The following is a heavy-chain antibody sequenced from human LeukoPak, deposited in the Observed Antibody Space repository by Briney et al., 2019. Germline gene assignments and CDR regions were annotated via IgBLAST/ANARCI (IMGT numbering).Heavy chain of an antibody. CDR3: ARDGWGYSSSYFDY. D-gene: IGHD6-13*01. J-gene: IGHJ4*02. Sequence: PSETLSLTCTVSDDSISDYYRGWIRQPPGKGLEWIGYIHNSGTSTYNLSLKSRVTISVDTSKNQFSLKLSSVTAADTAVYYCARDGWGYSSSYFDYWGQGTLVTVSS. V-gene: IGHV4-4*08. CDR2: IHNSGTS. CDR1: DDSISDYY.